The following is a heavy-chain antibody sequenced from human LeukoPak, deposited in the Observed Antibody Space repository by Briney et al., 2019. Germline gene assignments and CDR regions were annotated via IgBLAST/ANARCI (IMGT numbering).Heavy chain of an antibody. Sequence: GGSLRLSCSASGFTFSGYAMHWVRQAPGKGLEYVSAIISNGESTYYSDSVKDRFTISRDNSKNTLYLQMSSSRPKDTAVYYCGQCASTWYLFDYWGQGTLVTVSS. V-gene: IGHV3-64*03. D-gene: IGHD6-13*01. CDR3: GQCASTWYLFDY. CDR1: GFTFSGYA. CDR2: IISNGEST. J-gene: IGHJ4*02.